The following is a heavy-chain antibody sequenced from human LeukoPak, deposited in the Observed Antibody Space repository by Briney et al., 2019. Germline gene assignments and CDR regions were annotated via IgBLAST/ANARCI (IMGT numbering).Heavy chain of an antibody. CDR2: ISNDGRNK. V-gene: IGHV3-30*04. J-gene: IGHJ4*02. CDR3: TRTIQWELPDICVY. D-gene: IGHD1-26*01. CDR1: GFTFSRYA. Sequence: GGSLRLSCAVSGFTFSRYAMHWVRQAPGKGLEWVTVISNDGRNKNYADFVKGRFTIYRDNSKNTLYLQMNSLRAEDTAVYYCTRTIQWELPDICVYWGQGTLVTVSS.